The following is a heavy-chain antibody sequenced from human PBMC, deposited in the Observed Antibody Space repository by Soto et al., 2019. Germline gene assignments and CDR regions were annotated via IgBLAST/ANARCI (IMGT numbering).Heavy chain of an antibody. J-gene: IGHJ4*02. CDR1: GFTFSDYG. CDR2: VSYDGSYK. V-gene: IGHV3-30*18. D-gene: IGHD6-6*01. Sequence: QVQLVESGGGVAQPGRSLRLSCEVSGFTFSDYGMHWVRQAPGKGLEWVAVVSYDGSYKYYADSVKGRFTVSRDLSGNTLFLQMNSRRLEDTAVYFCAKEMYPRTVLDSSSPWGDYWGQGTLVAVSS. CDR3: AKEMYPRTVLDSSSPWGDY.